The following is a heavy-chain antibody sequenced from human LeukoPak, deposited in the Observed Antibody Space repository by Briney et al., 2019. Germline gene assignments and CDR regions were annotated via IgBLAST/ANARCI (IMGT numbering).Heavy chain of an antibody. CDR1: GGTFSSYA. CDR2: IITIVGAA. V-gene: IGHV1-69*05. Sequence: SVKVSCKASGGTFSSYAISWVRQAPGQGLEWVGGIITIVGAADYAQKFQGRVTMTMDESTSTAYMELSSLRSEDTAVYYCARAAGKGYYDSSGYPYWGQGTLVTVSS. D-gene: IGHD3-22*01. CDR3: ARAAGKGYYDSSGYPY. J-gene: IGHJ4*02.